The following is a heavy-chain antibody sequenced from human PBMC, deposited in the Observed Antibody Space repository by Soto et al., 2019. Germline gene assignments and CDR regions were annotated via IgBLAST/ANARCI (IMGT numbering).Heavy chain of an antibody. CDR2: IYYRGST. CDR3: ARQQLLPFYYALDV. J-gene: IGHJ6*02. D-gene: IGHD6-13*01. CDR1: GGSISGYY. Sequence: QVQLQESGPGLVKPSDTLAITCTVSGGSISGYYWSWIRQSPGKGLEYIGYIYYRGSTNYNPSLKSRVTMSVDTSRNQFSLKVNSVTAADTAVYYCARQQLLPFYYALDVWGQGTTVTVSS. V-gene: IGHV4-59*07.